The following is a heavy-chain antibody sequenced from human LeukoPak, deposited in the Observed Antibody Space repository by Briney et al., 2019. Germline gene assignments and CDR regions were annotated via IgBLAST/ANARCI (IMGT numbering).Heavy chain of an antibody. V-gene: IGHV3-30*18. D-gene: IGHD3-10*01. CDR3: AKAPRGGLWSGELFDY. Sequence: GRSLRLSCAASGFTFSSYGMHWVRQAPGKGLEWVAVISYDGSNKYYADSVKGRFTISRDNSKNTLYLQMNSLRAEDTAVYYCAKAPRGGLWSGELFDYWGQGTLVTVSS. CDR2: ISYDGSNK. J-gene: IGHJ4*02. CDR1: GFTFSSYG.